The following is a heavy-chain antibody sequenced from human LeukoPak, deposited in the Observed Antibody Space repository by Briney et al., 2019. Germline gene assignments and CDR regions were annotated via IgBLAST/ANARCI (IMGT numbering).Heavy chain of an antibody. CDR2: IIPIFGTA. Sequence: GASVKVSCKASGGTFSSYAISWVRQAPGQGLEWMGGIIPIFGTANYAQKFQGRVTITADESTSTAYMELSSLRSEDTAVYYCARSKNRDGYLDYWGQGTLVTVSS. J-gene: IGHJ4*02. V-gene: IGHV1-69*13. D-gene: IGHD5-24*01. CDR3: ARSKNRDGYLDY. CDR1: GGTFSSYA.